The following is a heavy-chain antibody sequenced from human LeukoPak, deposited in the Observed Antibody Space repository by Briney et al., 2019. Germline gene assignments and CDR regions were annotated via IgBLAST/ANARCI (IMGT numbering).Heavy chain of an antibody. D-gene: IGHD6-6*01. CDR2: IIPIFGSA. Sequence: SVKVSCKASGGTFSSYTISWVRQAPGQGLEWMGGIIPIFGSANYAQNFQGRVTITRDTSASTAYMELSSLRSEDMAVYYCARDGYSSSLGYYFDYWGQGTLVTVSS. V-gene: IGHV1-69*05. CDR3: ARDGYSSSLGYYFDY. J-gene: IGHJ4*02. CDR1: GGTFSSYT.